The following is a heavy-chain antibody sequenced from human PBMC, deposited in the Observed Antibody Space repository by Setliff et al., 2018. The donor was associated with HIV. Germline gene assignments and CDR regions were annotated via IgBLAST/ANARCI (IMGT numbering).Heavy chain of an antibody. CDR3: ARGSDSGSYSYYYGMDV. J-gene: IGHJ6*02. D-gene: IGHD3-10*01. V-gene: IGHV1-46*01. CDR2: INPSGGST. CDR1: GYTFSSYY. Sequence: SGYTFSSYYMHWVRQAPGQGLEWMGIINPSGGSTAYPQKGQGRVTMTRETPTSTAYRERNSLRSEDTAVYYCARGSDSGSYSYYYGMDVWGQGTTVTVSS.